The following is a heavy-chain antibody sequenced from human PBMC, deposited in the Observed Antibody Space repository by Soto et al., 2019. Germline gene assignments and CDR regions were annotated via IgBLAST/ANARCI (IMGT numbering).Heavy chain of an antibody. V-gene: IGHV3-15*07. CDR3: TTDYHPFYDSTRHPRGD. D-gene: IGHD3-22*01. CDR1: GLTFRNAW. J-gene: IGHJ4*02. CDR2: IKSNTDGGTT. Sequence: EAQLVESGGGLAKPGGSLRLSCAASGLTFRNAWMIWVRQAPGKGLEWVGRIKSNTDGGTTEYAAPVTDRFSISTDDSENTLYLQMTSLNTDDTAVYYCTTDYHPFYDSTRHPRGDWGQGNLGTVSS.